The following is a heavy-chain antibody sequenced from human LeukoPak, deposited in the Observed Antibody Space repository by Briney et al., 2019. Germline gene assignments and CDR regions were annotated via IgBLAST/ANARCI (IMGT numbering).Heavy chain of an antibody. D-gene: IGHD5-12*01. CDR3: AHARRGYSGYDSGDPAFDI. Sequence: SGPTLVKPTQTLTLTCTFSGFSLSTSGVGVGWIRQPPGKALEWLALIYWNDDKRYSPSLKSRLTITKDTSKNQVVLTMTNMDPVDTATYYCAHARRGYSGYDSGDPAFDIWGQGTMVTVSS. CDR1: GFSLSTSGVG. CDR2: IYWNDDK. V-gene: IGHV2-5*01. J-gene: IGHJ3*02.